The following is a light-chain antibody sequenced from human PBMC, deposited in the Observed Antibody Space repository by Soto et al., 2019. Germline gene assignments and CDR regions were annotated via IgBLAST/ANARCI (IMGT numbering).Light chain of an antibody. CDR2: DVS. CDR3: SSYTSSSTQV. CDR1: SSDVGGYNY. Sequence: SALTPPASVSGSPGQSITISCTGTSSDVGGYNYVSWYQQHPGKAPKLMIYDVSNRPSGVSNRFSGSKSGNTASLTISGLQAEDEADYYCSSYTSSSTQVFGGGTKLTVL. J-gene: IGLJ2*01. V-gene: IGLV2-14*01.